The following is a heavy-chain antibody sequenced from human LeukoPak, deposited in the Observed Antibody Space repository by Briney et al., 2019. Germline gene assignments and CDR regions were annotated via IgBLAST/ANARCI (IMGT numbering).Heavy chain of an antibody. CDR1: GYTFTIYD. J-gene: IGHJ5*02. CDR3: AVHLPGDYLDP. CDR2: MNPDSGNT. D-gene: IGHD4-17*01. V-gene: IGHV1-8*01. Sequence: ASVKVSCKASGYTFTIYDINWVRQAAGQGLEWMGWMNPDSGNTDFAQKFQGRVTMTRNTSISTAYMELSSLTSEDTAVYYCAVHLPGDYLDPWGQGTLVTDSS.